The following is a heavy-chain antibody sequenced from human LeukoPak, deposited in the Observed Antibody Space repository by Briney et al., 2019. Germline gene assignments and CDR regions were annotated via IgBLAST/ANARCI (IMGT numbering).Heavy chain of an antibody. CDR1: GFTFSSYA. D-gene: IGHD2-2*01. Sequence: GGSLRLSCAASGFTFSSYAMSWVRQAPGKGLEWVPAISGSGGSTYYADSVKGRFTISRDNSKNTLYLQMNSLRAEDTAVYYCAKVPSARGFYYFDYWGQGTLVTVSS. CDR2: ISGSGGST. J-gene: IGHJ4*02. CDR3: AKVPSARGFYYFDY. V-gene: IGHV3-23*01.